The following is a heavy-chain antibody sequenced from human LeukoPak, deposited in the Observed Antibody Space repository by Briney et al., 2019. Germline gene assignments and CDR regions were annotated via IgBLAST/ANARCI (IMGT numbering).Heavy chain of an antibody. V-gene: IGHV4-30-2*01. CDR3: ARTRRYMAFDI. CDR2: IYHSGST. J-gene: IGHJ3*02. D-gene: IGHD1-1*01. CDR1: GGSISSGGYS. Sequence: SETLSLTCAVSGGSISSGGYSWSWIRQPPGKGLEWIGYIYHSGSTYCNPSLKSRVTISVDRSKNQFSLKLSSVTAADTAVYYCARTRRYMAFDIWGQGTMVTVSS.